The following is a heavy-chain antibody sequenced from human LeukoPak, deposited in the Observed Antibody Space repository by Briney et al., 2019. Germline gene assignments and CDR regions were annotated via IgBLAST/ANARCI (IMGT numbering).Heavy chain of an antibody. J-gene: IGHJ3*02. CDR2: ISASGGSS. CDR3: AKGNAAFDI. CDR1: EFTFSNYA. Sequence: GGSLGLSCAASEFTFSNYAMSWVRQAPGKGLEWVSSISASGGSSYYADSGKGRFTISRDNSKSTLYLQMNSLRVEDTAVYYCAKGNAAFDIWGQGTMVIVSS. V-gene: IGHV3-23*01. D-gene: IGHD1-1*01.